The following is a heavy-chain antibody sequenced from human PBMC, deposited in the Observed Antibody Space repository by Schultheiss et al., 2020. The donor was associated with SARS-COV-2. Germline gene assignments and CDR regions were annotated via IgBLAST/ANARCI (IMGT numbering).Heavy chain of an antibody. D-gene: IGHD5-12*01. CDR2: IYYSGST. CDR1: GGSFSGYY. CDR3: ARDTHVALYYYGMDV. J-gene: IGHJ6*02. Sequence: SETLSLTCAVYGGSFSGYYWSWIRQHPGKGLEWIGYIYYSGSTNYNPSLKSRVTISVDTSKNQFSLKLSSVTAADTAVYYCARDTHVALYYYGMDVWGQGTTVTVAS. V-gene: IGHV4-59*01.